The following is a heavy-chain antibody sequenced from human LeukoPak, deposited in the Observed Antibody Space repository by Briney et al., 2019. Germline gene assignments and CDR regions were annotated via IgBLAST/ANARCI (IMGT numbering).Heavy chain of an antibody. J-gene: IGHJ6*02. CDR1: GFTFSSYW. CDR3: ARRRGIAAAGKTYGMDV. V-gene: IGHV3-7*01. CDR2: IKRDGSEK. Sequence: GGSLRLSCAASGFTFSSYWMSWVRQAPGRGLELVANIKRDGSEKYYVDSVKGRFTISRDNAKNSLYLQMNSLRAEDTAVYYCARRRGIAAAGKTYGMDVWGQGTTVTVSS. D-gene: IGHD6-13*01.